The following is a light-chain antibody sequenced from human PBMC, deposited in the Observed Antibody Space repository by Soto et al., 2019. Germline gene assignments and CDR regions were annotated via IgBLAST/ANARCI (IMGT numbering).Light chain of an antibody. CDR1: QSISSN. Sequence: IVMTQSPATLSLSPGERATLSCRASQSISSNLAWYQQKPGQAPRLLIYDTSTRATGIPARFSGSGSGTEFTLTISSLQSADSAVYYCQQYSNWPPFTFGQGTRLEIK. CDR3: QQYSNWPPFT. V-gene: IGKV3-15*01. CDR2: DTS. J-gene: IGKJ5*01.